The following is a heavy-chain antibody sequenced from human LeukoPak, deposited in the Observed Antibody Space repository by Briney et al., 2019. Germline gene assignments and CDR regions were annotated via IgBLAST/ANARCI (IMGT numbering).Heavy chain of an antibody. J-gene: IGHJ4*02. Sequence: GGSLRLSCAASGFTFSSYSMNWVRQAPGKGLEWVAVISYDGSNKYYADSVKGRFTISRDNSKNTLYLQMNSLRAEDTAVYYCATGPDYDFWSDYWGQGTLVTVSS. CDR1: GFTFSSYS. D-gene: IGHD3-3*01. CDR2: ISYDGSNK. CDR3: ATGPDYDFWSDY. V-gene: IGHV3-30*03.